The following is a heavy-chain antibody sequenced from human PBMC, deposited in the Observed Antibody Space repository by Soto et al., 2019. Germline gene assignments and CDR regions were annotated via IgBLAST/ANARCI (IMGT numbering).Heavy chain of an antibody. CDR2: INPSGGST. CDR3: ARGQSVVYYDFWSGNAPYYYYGMDA. D-gene: IGHD3-3*01. Sequence: QVQLVQSGAEVKKPGASVKVSCKASGYTFTSYYMHRVRQAPGQGLEWMGIINPSGGSTSYAQKVHGEVPMTGDTCTSTVYVELSRLRAVDAAVYYCARGQSVVYYDFWSGNAPYYYYGMDAWGQGTTVTVSS. V-gene: IGHV1-46*01. J-gene: IGHJ6*02. CDR1: GYTFTSYY.